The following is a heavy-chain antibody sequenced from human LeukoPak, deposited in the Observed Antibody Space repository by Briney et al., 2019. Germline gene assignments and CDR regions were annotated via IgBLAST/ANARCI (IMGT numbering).Heavy chain of an antibody. CDR3: ARGRVVPSDAFDI. CDR1: GFTFSSYA. J-gene: IGHJ3*02. CDR2: ISYDGSNK. Sequence: PGGSLRLSCAASGFTFSSYAMHWVRQAPGKGLEWVAVISYDGSNKYYADSVKGRFTISRDNSKNTLYLQMNSLRAEDTAVYYCARGRVVPSDAFDIWGQGTMVTVSS. D-gene: IGHD2-2*01. V-gene: IGHV3-30*04.